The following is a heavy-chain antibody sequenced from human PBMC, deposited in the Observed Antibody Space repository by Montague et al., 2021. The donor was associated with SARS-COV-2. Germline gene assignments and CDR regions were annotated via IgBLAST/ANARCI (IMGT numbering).Heavy chain of an antibody. V-gene: IGHV4-61*01. D-gene: IGHD3-9*01. CDR2: LYYSGST. Sequence: SETLSLTCTVSGGSVSSDSYYWSWIRQPPGKGLEWIGYLYYSGSTNYNPSLKSRVTISVDTSKNQFSLKLTSVTAADTAVYFCARVYYDISAMDVWGQGTTVTVSS. J-gene: IGHJ6*02. CDR3: ARVYYDISAMDV. CDR1: GGSVSSDSYY.